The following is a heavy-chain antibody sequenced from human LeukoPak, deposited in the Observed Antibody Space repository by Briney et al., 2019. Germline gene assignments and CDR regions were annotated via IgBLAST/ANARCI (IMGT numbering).Heavy chain of an antibody. CDR2: INHSGST. V-gene: IGHV4-34*01. J-gene: IGHJ6*03. Sequence: SETLSLTCAVYGGSFSGYYWSWIRQPPGKGLEWIGEINHSGSTNYNPSLKSRVTISVDTSKNQFSLKLSSVTAADTAVYYCARARTTVTQSRYHYYYYMDVWGKGTTVTVSS. CDR3: ARARTTVTQSRYHYYYYMDV. D-gene: IGHD4-17*01. CDR1: GGSFSGYY.